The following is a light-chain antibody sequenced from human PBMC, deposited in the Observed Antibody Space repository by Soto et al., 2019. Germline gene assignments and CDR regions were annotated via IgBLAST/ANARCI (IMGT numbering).Light chain of an antibody. J-gene: IGKJ1*01. Sequence: DILMTQSPSTLSASVGDRVTITCRASQNIGRWLAWYQQKPGKAPKLLICDASSLESGVPSRFSGAGSGTEFILTISSLQPDDFATYYCLQYNTYRAFGQGTKVEVK. CDR1: QNIGRW. CDR2: DAS. CDR3: LQYNTYRA. V-gene: IGKV1-5*01.